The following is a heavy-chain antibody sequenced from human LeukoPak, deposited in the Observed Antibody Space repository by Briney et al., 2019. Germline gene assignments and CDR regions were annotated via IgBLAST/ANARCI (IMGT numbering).Heavy chain of an antibody. CDR1: GFTFSNYG. Sequence: GGSLRLSCRASGFTFSNYGMTWVRQAPGKGLEWVSAISDTGSRTYYADSVKGRVTISRDNSKNTLFLQIKGLRVEDTAVYYCAKYVKADSSDFDWGQGTLVTVSS. CDR2: ISDTGSRT. V-gene: IGHV3-23*01. D-gene: IGHD6-25*01. CDR3: AKYVKADSSDFD. J-gene: IGHJ4*02.